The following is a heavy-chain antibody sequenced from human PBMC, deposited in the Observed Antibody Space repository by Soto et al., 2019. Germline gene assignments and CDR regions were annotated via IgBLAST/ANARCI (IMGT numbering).Heavy chain of an antibody. CDR1: GGTIISHA. J-gene: IGHJ3*01. CDR2: IIPILGSA. Sequence: QVQLVQSGAEVKRPVSSVKVSCKASGGTIISHAISWVRQAPGQGLEWMGGIIPILGSANYAQKFQDRLTIIADASTSTTYMELSSLRSDDAAVYYCASRERVDAFDVWGQGTLVTVSS. D-gene: IGHD1-26*01. V-gene: IGHV1-69*01. CDR3: ASRERVDAFDV.